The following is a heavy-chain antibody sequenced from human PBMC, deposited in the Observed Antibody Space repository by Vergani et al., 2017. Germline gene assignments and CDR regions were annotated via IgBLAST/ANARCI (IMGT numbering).Heavy chain of an antibody. CDR1: GFTFSSYA. D-gene: IGHD3-3*01. CDR2: ISGSGGST. Sequence: EVQLVESGGGLVKPGGSLRLSCAASGFTFSSYAMTWVRQAPGKGLEWVSAISGSGGSTYYADSVKGRFTISRDNSKNTLYLQMNSLRAEDTAVYYCAKDMKEYYDFWSGYLGAFDIWGQGTMVTVSS. V-gene: IGHV3-23*04. J-gene: IGHJ3*02. CDR3: AKDMKEYYDFWSGYLGAFDI.